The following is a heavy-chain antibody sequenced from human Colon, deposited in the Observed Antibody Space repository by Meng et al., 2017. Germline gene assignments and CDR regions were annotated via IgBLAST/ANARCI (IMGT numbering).Heavy chain of an antibody. V-gene: IGHV6-1*01. CDR2: TYYRSKWYN. D-gene: IGHD5-18*01. CDR3: ARDHGYSYGLPLDY. J-gene: IGHJ4*02. CDR1: GDSVSSNTAA. Sequence: QVQLQQSDPGLVKPSQTLSLTCLISGDSVSSNTAAWNWIRQSPSRGLEWLGRTYYRSKWYNEYAVSVKSRMTFNADTSKNQVSLQVNSVTPEDTAVYYCARDHGYSYGLPLDYWGQGILVTVSS.